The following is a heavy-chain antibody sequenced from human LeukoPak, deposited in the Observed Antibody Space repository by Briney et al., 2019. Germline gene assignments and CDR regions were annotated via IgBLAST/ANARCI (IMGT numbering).Heavy chain of an antibody. CDR3: ARNYGDYENY. J-gene: IGHJ4*02. CDR1: GFTFGDYA. CDR2: ISSSSSYI. V-gene: IGHV3-21*01. Sequence: GGSLRLSCTASGFTFGDYAMSWVRQASGKGLEWVSSISSSSSYIYYADSVKGRFTISRDNAKNSLYLQMNSLRAEDTAVYYCARNYGDYENYWGQGTLVTVSS. D-gene: IGHD4-17*01.